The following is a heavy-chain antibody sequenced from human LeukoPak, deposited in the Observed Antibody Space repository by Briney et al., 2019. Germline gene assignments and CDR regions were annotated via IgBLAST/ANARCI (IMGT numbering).Heavy chain of an antibody. CDR1: VYIFTSYY. D-gene: IGHD3-9*01. J-gene: IGHJ4*02. CDR3: ARDGAVVGHYDILTGHDY. CDR2: INPSGGST. Sequence: GASVKVSCQESVYIFTSYYIHWVRQAPGQGLEWMGLINPSGGSTRYAQKFQGRVTMTRDTSTSTAYMELIRLRSDDTAVYYCARDGAVVGHYDILTGHDYWGQGTLVTVSS. V-gene: IGHV1-46*01.